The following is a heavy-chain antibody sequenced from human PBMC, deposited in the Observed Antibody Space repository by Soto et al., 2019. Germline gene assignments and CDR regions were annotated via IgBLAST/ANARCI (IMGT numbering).Heavy chain of an antibody. J-gene: IGHJ5*02. V-gene: IGHV4-59*12. D-gene: IGHD1-1*01. CDR2: IYYSGST. Sequence: SETLSLTCTVSGGSISSYYWSWIRQPPGKGLEWIGYIYYSGSTNYNASLKSRATLSVDKSRNQFSLQLTSVTAADTALYFCARHDNMTLGSQYLASWGPGTLVTVSS. CDR1: GGSISSYY. CDR3: ARHDNMTLGSQYLAS.